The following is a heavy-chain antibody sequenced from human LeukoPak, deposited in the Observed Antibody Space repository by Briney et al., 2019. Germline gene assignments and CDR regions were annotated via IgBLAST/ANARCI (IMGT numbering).Heavy chain of an antibody. CDR2: IYYSGST. J-gene: IGHJ4*02. CDR3: ARDRKAGLFDY. CDR1: GGSISSYH. D-gene: IGHD1-14*01. V-gene: IGHV4-59*01. Sequence: PSETLSLTCTVSGGSISSYHWSWIRQPPGKGLEWIGYIYYSGSTNYNPSLKSRVTISVDTSKNQFSLKLSSVTAADTAVYYCARDRKAGLFDYWGQGTLVTVSS.